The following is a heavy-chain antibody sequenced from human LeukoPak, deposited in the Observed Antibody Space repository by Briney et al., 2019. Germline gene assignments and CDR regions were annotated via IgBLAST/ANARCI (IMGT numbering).Heavy chain of an antibody. J-gene: IGHJ4*02. CDR2: ISSSSTDT. CDR1: GFTFSAYY. V-gene: IGHV3-11*06. D-gene: IGHD2-2*01. Sequence: GGSLRLSCAASGFTFSAYYMTWIRQAPGKGLEWVSHISSSSTDTNYADSVKGRFTISRDNAKNSIYLQMNSLRTEDTAVYYCARSRYCSSTSCYGFLDYWGQGTLVTVSS. CDR3: ARSRYCSSTSCYGFLDY.